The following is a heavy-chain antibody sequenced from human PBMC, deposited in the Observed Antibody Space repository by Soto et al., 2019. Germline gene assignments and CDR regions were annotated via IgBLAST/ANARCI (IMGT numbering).Heavy chain of an antibody. CDR2: INPDTGGT. CDR1: GYAFTAYY. D-gene: IGHD2-2*01. CDR3: ARAVGRDGSSWPRGAFDY. Sequence: QVQLVQSGAEVKRSGASVRVSCKASGYAFTAYYIHWVRQAPGQGLEWMGWINPDTGGTDSTQKFQGWVTMTRDTSLTTAYMELSNVKFDDTAVYYCARAVGRDGSSWPRGAFDYWGQGTLVTVSS. J-gene: IGHJ4*02. V-gene: IGHV1-2*04.